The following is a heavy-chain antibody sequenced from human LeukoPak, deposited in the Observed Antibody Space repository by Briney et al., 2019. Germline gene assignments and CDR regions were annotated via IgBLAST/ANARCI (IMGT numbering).Heavy chain of an antibody. CDR3: ARDTTPWGSGFDYYYYYMDV. Sequence: ASVKVSCKASGYTFTGYYMHWVRQAPGQGLEWMGWINPNSGGTNYAQKFQGRVTMTRDTSISTAYMELSRLRSDDTAVYYCARDTTPWGSGFDYYYYYMDVWGKGTTVTISS. CDR2: INPNSGGT. J-gene: IGHJ6*03. CDR1: GYTFTGYY. V-gene: IGHV1-2*02. D-gene: IGHD7-27*01.